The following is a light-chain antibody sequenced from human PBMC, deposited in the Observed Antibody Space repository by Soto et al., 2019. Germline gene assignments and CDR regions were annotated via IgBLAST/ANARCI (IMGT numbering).Light chain of an antibody. CDR2: AAS. CDR1: QGISSW. Sequence: DIQMTHSPSSVSASVGDRITITCRASQGISSWLVWYQQKPGKAPKLLIYAASSLQSGVPSRFSGSGSATHFTLTISSLQPEYFATYYCQQANTFPLTFGQGTRLEIK. V-gene: IGKV1D-12*01. CDR3: QQANTFPLT. J-gene: IGKJ5*01.